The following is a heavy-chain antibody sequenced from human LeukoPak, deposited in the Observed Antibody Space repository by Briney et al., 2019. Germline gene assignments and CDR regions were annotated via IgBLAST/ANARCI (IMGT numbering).Heavy chain of an antibody. CDR3: ARIEEGYCSGGSCYYFDY. V-gene: IGHV4-59*01. CDR2: ICYSGST. D-gene: IGHD2-15*01. J-gene: IGHJ4*02. CDR1: GGSISGYY. Sequence: SETLSLTCTVSGGSISGYYWSWFRQPPGKGLECIGYICYSGSTYYNPSLKSRVTISVDTSKNQFSLKLSSVTAADTAVYYCARIEEGYCSGGSCYYFDYWGQGTLVTVSS.